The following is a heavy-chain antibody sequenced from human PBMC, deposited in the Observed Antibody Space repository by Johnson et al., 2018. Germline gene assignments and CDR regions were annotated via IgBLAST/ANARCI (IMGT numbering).Heavy chain of an antibody. CDR1: GFTFSSSA. CDR3: AKDQGDYYFCDMDV. V-gene: IGHV3-9*01. Sequence: VQLQESGGVVVQPGGSLRLSCAASGFTFSSSAMHWVRQAPGKGLEWVSGISWNSGSIGYADSVKGGFTISRYNSKKPLYRKMNSLRAEDTDVYYCAKDQGDYYFCDMDVWGKGTTVTVSS. CDR2: ISWNSGSI. J-gene: IGHJ6*03.